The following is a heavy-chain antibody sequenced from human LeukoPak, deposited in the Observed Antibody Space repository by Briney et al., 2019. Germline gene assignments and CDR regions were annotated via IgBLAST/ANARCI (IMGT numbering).Heavy chain of an antibody. Sequence: ASVKVSCKASGYTFTSYDINWVRQATGQGLEWMGWMNPNSGNTGYAQKFQGRVTMTRNTSISTAYMELSSLRSEDTAVYYCTRVGGIIAVAGGDYWGQGTLVTVSS. V-gene: IGHV1-8*01. D-gene: IGHD6-19*01. CDR1: GYTFTSYD. J-gene: IGHJ4*02. CDR3: TRVGGIIAVAGGDY. CDR2: MNPNSGNT.